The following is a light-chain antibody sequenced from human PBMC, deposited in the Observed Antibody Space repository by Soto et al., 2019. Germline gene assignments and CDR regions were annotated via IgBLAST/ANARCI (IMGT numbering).Light chain of an antibody. Sequence: EIVMTQSPATLSVSPGERATLSCRASQGVNSNLAWYQQKPGQAPRILIYGASTRATGVPARFSGSGSGTVFTVTISIQHDEDFAVYCRQQYNNSPTFGQGTKVEIK. V-gene: IGKV3-15*01. CDR1: QGVNSN. CDR2: GAS. CDR3: QQYNNSPT. J-gene: IGKJ1*01.